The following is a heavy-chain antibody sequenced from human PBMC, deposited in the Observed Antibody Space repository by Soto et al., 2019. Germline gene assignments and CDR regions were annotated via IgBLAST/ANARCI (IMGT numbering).Heavy chain of an antibody. Sequence: GESLKISCMGSGYSFTSYWISWVRQMPGKGLEWMGRIDPSDSYTNYSPSFQGHVTISADKSISTAYLQWSSLKASDTAMYYCARHGSPYYYDSSGSRGDWFDPWGQGTLVTVSS. J-gene: IGHJ5*02. D-gene: IGHD3-22*01. CDR1: GYSFTSYW. CDR3: ARHGSPYYYDSSGSRGDWFDP. V-gene: IGHV5-10-1*01. CDR2: IDPSDSYT.